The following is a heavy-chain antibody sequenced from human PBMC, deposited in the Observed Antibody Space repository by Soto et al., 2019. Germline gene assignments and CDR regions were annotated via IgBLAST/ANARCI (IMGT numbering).Heavy chain of an antibody. V-gene: IGHV3-53*01. CDR1: GFTVSSNY. CDR2: IYSGGRT. Sequence: GGSLRLSCAASGFTVSSNYMSWVRQAPGKGLEWVSVIYSGGRTYYADSVKGRFTISRDNSKNTLYLQMNSLRAEDTAVYYCASPTTYTAMVNDYYYYYGMDVWGQGTTVTVSS. J-gene: IGHJ6*02. D-gene: IGHD5-18*01. CDR3: ASPTTYTAMVNDYYYYYGMDV.